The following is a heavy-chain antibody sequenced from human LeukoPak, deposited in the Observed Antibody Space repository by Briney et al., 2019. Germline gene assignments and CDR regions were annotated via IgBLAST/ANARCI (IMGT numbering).Heavy chain of an antibody. CDR1: GYTFTSYG. CDR3: AREFLNLGIAAAGTRYFQH. J-gene: IGHJ1*01. D-gene: IGHD6-13*01. CDR2: ISAYNGNT. Sequence: ASVKVSCKASGYTFTSYGISWVRQAPGQGLEWVGWISAYNGNTNYAQKLQGRVTMTTDTSTSTAYMELRSLRSDDTAVYYCAREFLNLGIAAAGTRYFQHWGQGTLVTVSS. V-gene: IGHV1-18*01.